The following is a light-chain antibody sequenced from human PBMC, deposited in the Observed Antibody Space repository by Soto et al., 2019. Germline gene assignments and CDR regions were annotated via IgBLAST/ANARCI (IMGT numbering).Light chain of an antibody. J-gene: IGLJ1*01. V-gene: IGLV2-14*01. CDR2: AVD. CDR3: SSYTSISPCV. Sequence: QSALTQPASVSGSPGQSITISCTGTTSVVGGYNYVSWYQQHPGKAPKLIIYAVDNRPSGLSSRFSGSRSGNTASLTISGLQAEDEADYYCSSYTSISPCVFGTGNKVTVL. CDR1: TSVVGGYNY.